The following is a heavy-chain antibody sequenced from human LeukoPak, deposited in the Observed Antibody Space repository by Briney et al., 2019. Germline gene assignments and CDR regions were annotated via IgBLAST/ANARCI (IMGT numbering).Heavy chain of an antibody. D-gene: IGHD5-12*01. V-gene: IGHV1-46*01. CDR2: INPSGGST. CDR3: ARECVGWLRPDPFFDY. Sequence: ASVKVSCKASGGTFSSYAISWVRQAPGQGLEWMGIINPSGGSTSYAQKFQGRVTMTRDTSTSTVYMELSSLRSEDTAVYYCARECVGWLRPDPFFDYWGQGTLVTVSS. CDR1: GGTFSSYA. J-gene: IGHJ4*02.